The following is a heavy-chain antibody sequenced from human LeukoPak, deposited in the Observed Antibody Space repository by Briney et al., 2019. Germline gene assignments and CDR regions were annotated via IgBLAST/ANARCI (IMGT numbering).Heavy chain of an antibody. D-gene: IGHD1-14*01. CDR1: GFTFSSYS. CDR2: ISSSSSYI. Sequence: GGSLRLSCAASGFTFSSYSMNWVRQAPGKGLEWVSSISSSSSYIYYADSVKGRFTISRDNAKNTLFLQMNSLRAEDTAIYYCAKDHPSGYYFDYWGQGTLVTVSS. CDR3: AKDHPSGYYFDY. V-gene: IGHV3-21*04. J-gene: IGHJ4*02.